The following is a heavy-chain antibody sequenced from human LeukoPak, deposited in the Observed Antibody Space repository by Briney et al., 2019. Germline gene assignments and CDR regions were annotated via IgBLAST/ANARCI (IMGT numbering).Heavy chain of an antibody. CDR1: GFTFSSYW. V-gene: IGHV3-7*01. Sequence: GGSLRLSCAASGFTFSSYWMSWVRQAPGKGLEWVANIKEDGSEKNYVYSVKGRFTISRDNAKNSLYLQMNSLRAEDTAVYYCARQRHHYGYNFLDYWGQGTLVTVSS. D-gene: IGHD3-10*01. CDR3: ARQRHHYGYNFLDY. J-gene: IGHJ4*02. CDR2: IKEDGSEK.